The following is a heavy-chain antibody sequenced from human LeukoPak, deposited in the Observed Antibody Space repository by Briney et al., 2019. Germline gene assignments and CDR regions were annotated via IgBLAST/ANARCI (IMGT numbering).Heavy chain of an antibody. CDR1: GYTFTGYY. D-gene: IGHD3-10*01. CDR2: INPNSGGT. CDR3: ARDYSGTTGSDCYFDL. Sequence: ASVKVSCKASGYTFTGYYMHWVRQAPGQGLEWMGWINPNSGGTNYAQKFQGRVTMTRDTSISTAYMELSRLRSDDTAVYYCARDYSGTTGSDCYFDLWGQGTLVTVSS. V-gene: IGHV1-2*02. J-gene: IGHJ5*02.